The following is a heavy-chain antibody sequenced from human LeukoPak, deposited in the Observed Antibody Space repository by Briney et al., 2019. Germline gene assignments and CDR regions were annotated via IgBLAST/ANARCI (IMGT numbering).Heavy chain of an antibody. J-gene: IGHJ4*02. D-gene: IGHD6-13*01. CDR3: ARRFLAAVDY. CDR1: GFTVSSNY. Sequence: GGSLRLSCAASGFTVSSNYMSWVRQAPGKGLEWVSVIYSGGSTYYADSVKGRFTISRDNSKNTLYLQMNSLRAEDTAVYYFARRFLAAVDYWGQGTLVTVSS. V-gene: IGHV3-66*04. CDR2: IYSGGST.